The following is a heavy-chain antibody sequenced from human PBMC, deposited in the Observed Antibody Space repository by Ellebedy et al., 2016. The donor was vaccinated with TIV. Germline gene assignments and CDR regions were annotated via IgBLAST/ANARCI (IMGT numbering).Heavy chain of an antibody. CDR2: ISAYNGNT. D-gene: IGHD2-2*01. J-gene: IGHJ6*02. CDR3: ARAPYCSSTSCYLTQYYYYGMDV. CDR1: GYTFTSYG. Sequence: ASVKVSCKASGYTFTSYGISWVRQAPGQGLEWMGWISAYNGNTNYAQKLQGRVTMTTDTSTSTAYMELRSLRSDDTAVYYCARAPYCSSTSCYLTQYYYYGMDVWGQGTTVTVSS. V-gene: IGHV1-18*01.